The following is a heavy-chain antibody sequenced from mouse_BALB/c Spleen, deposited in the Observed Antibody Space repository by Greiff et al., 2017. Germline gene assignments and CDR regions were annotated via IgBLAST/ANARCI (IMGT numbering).Heavy chain of an antibody. V-gene: IGHV5-15*02. CDR3: ARGNSYFFDY. CDR2: ISNLAYSI. J-gene: IGHJ2*01. CDR1: GFTFSDYG. Sequence: EVQLVESGGGLVQPGGSRKLSCAASGFTFSDYGMAWVRQAPGKGPEWVAFISNLAYSIYYADTVTGRFTISRENAKNTLYLEMSSLRSEDTAMYYCARGNSYFFDYWGQGTTLTVSS.